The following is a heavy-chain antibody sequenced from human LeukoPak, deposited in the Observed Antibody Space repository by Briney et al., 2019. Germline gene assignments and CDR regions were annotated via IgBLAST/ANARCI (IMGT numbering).Heavy chain of an antibody. CDR2: INPNSGGT. Sequence: ASVKVSCKASGYTFTGYYMHWVRQAPGQGLEWMGWINPNSGGTNYAQKFQGRVTMTRDTSINTANMELSRLRSDDTAVYYCAINPDSSGGGSDWYFDLWGRGTLVTVSS. J-gene: IGHJ2*01. V-gene: IGHV1-2*02. CDR1: GYTFTGYY. D-gene: IGHD3-22*01. CDR3: AINPDSSGGGSDWYFDL.